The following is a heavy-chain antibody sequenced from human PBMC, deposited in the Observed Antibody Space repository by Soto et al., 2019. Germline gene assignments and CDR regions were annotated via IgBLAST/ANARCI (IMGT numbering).Heavy chain of an antibody. J-gene: IGHJ4*02. CDR3: ARDLLNYYDSSGPLGY. V-gene: IGHV3-21*01. D-gene: IGHD3-22*01. CDR1: VFTFSSYS. CDR2: ISSSSSYI. Sequence: GGSLRLSCAASVFTFSSYSMNWVRQAPGKGLEWVSSISSSSSYIYYADSVKGRFTISRDNAKNSLYLQMNSLRAEDTAVYYCARDLLNYYDSSGPLGYWGQGTLVTVSS.